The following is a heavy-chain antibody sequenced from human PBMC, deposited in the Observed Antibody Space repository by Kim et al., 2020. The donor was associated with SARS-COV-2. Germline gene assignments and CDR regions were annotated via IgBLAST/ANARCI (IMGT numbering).Heavy chain of an antibody. J-gene: IGHJ4*02. CDR3: AKERTGGFWID. Sequence: ASVKVSCKASGYTFIGHHMHWVRQALGQGLEWVGYINLDSGGTNSPQKFQGRVIMTRDTSISTAYMELSGLTSDDTAVYFCAKERTGGFWIDWGLGTLVT. V-gene: IGHV1-2*02. CDR2: INLDSGGT. CDR1: GYTFIGHH. D-gene: IGHD3-3*01.